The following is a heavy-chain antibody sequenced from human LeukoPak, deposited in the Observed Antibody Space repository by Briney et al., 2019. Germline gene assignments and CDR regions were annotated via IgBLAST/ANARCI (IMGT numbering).Heavy chain of an antibody. CDR3: ARDYGVGGYYFDS. Sequence: SETLSLTCTVSGASISTYYWSWIRQPPGKGLEWIGYIYDSGSTNYNPSLKSRVTISSDMSTNQFSLKVSSVTAADTAIYYCARDYGVGGYYFDSWGQGTLVTVSS. V-gene: IGHV4-59*01. CDR1: GASISTYY. CDR2: IYDSGST. J-gene: IGHJ4*02. D-gene: IGHD3-22*01.